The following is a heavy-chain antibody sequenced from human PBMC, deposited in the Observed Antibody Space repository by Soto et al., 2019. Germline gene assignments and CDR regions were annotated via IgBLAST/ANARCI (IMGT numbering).Heavy chain of an antibody. CDR2: INPNSGGT. CDR1: GYTFTGYY. D-gene: IGHD2-15*01. V-gene: IGHV1-2*04. CDR3: ARAPGPYCSGGSCYRNWFDP. J-gene: IGHJ5*02. Sequence: PSVKVSCKASGYTFTGYYMHWVRQAPGQGLEWMGWINPNSGGTNYAQKFQGWVTMTRDTSISTAYMELSRLRSDDTAVYYCARAPGPYCSGGSCYRNWFDPWGQGTLVTVSS.